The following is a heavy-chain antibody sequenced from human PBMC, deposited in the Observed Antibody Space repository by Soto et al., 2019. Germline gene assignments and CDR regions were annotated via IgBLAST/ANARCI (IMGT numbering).Heavy chain of an antibody. Sequence: QVQLQESGPGLVKPSQTLSLTCNVSGGSISSGDSYWSWIRQHPGNGLEWIGYVHYSGGTYYNPSLKSRVTISVDTSRKQFSLKLSSVTAADTAVYYCARGGSLGYWYFVLWGRGTLVTVSS. CDR2: VHYSGGT. CDR1: GGSISSGDSY. V-gene: IGHV4-31*03. J-gene: IGHJ2*01. D-gene: IGHD3-10*01. CDR3: ARGGSLGYWYFVL.